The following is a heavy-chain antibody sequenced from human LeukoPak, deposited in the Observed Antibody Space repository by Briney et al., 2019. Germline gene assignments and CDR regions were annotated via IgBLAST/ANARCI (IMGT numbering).Heavy chain of an antibody. CDR1: GFTFSRYW. D-gene: IGHD6-13*01. V-gene: IGHV3-7*01. Sequence: GGSLRLSCAASGFTFSRYWMSWVRQAPGKGLEWVANIKQDGSEKYYVDSVKGRFTISRDNTKNSLYLQMNSLRAEDTAVYYCARAKQLAHWGQGTLVTVSS. J-gene: IGHJ4*02. CDR3: ARAKQLAH. CDR2: IKQDGSEK.